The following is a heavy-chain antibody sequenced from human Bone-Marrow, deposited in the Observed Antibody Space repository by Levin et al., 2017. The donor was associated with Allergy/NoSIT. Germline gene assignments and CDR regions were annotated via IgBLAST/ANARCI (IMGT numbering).Heavy chain of an antibody. V-gene: IGHV3-33*01. J-gene: IGHJ5*02. CDR2: IWYDGSNK. Sequence: LSLTCAASGFTFSSYGMHWVRQAPGKGLEWVAVIWYDGSNKYYADSVKGRFTISRDNSKNTLYLQMNSLRAEDTAVYYCARAGNIVGTAPFVWGLHNNWFDPWGQGTLVTVSS. D-gene: IGHD3-9*01. CDR1: GFTFSSYG. CDR3: ARAGNIVGTAPFVWGLHNNWFDP.